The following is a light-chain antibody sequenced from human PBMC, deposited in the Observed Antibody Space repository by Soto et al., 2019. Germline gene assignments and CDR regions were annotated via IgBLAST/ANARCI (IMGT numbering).Light chain of an antibody. J-gene: IGLJ2*01. CDR1: SSDIGAHTY. CDR2: IVS. V-gene: IGLV2-14*01. Sequence: QSALTQPASVSGSPGQSITISCTGTSSDIGAHTYVSWFQQHPGKVPKVIIYIVSTRPSGISDRFSGSKSGNTASLTISGLQAEDEADYYCSSYAGGFVVFGGGTKLTVL. CDR3: SSYAGGFVV.